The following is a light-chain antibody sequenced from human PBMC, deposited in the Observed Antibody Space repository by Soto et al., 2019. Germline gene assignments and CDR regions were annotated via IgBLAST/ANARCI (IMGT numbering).Light chain of an antibody. Sequence: QSVLTQPPSVSAPPGQKVTISCSGRSSNIGNNYVSWYQHLPGTAPKLLIYDNNKRPSGIPDRFSGSKSGTSATLGITGLQTGDEADYYCGTWDSSLSAVVFGGGTKLTVL. V-gene: IGLV1-51*01. CDR1: SSNIGNNY. CDR2: DNN. J-gene: IGLJ2*01. CDR3: GTWDSSLSAVV.